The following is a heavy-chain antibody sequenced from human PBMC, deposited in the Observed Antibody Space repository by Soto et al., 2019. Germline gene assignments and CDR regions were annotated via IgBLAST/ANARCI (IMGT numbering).Heavy chain of an antibody. CDR2: ISGSDGKT. D-gene: IGHD3-3*01. CDR3: ARWSYLDY. CDR1: GFSFGSYA. J-gene: IGHJ4*02. Sequence: PGGSLRLSCAASGFSFGSYALSWVRQAPGKGLEWVSTISGSDGKTFYADSVKGRFSISRDTSQSTLYLQMNSLRADDTPMYYCARWSYLDYWGQGTRVTVSS. V-gene: IGHV3-23*01.